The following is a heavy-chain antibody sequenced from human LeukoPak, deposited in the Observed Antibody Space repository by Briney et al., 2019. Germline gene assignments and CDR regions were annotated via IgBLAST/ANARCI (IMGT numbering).Heavy chain of an antibody. CDR2: INHSGST. D-gene: IGHD6-13*01. CDR3: ARGPPESSSWYYYNY. Sequence: PSETLSLTCGVYGGSFSGYYWTWIRQSPGKGLEWIGEINHSGSTKYNPSLESRVTISVDTSKNQFSLKLTSVTAADTAVYYCARGPPESSSWYYYNYWGQGTLVTVSS. V-gene: IGHV4-34*01. J-gene: IGHJ4*02. CDR1: GGSFSGYY.